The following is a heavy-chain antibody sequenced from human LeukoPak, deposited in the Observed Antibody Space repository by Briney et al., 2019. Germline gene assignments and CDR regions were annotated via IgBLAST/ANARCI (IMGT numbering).Heavy chain of an antibody. V-gene: IGHV3-21*01. CDR3: ARSRDIAAHYYYYMDV. J-gene: IGHJ6*03. CDR1: GFTFSSYS. D-gene: IGHD6-13*01. Sequence: NAGGSLRLSCAASGFTFSSYSMNWVRQAPGKGLEWVSSISSSSSYIYYADSVKGRFTISRDNAKNSLYLQMNSLRAEDTAVYYCARSRDIAAHYYYYMDVWGKGTTVTVSS. CDR2: ISSSSSYI.